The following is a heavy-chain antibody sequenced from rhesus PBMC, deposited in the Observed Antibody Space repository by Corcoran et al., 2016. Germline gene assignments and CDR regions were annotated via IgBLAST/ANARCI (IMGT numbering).Heavy chain of an antibody. CDR3: ARGGAQFYGLDS. Sequence: QVQLVQSGAEVKKPGAAVKLSCKASGYTLSIYDISWVRQAPGQGLGWMGGIIPLVGITNYADKFQGRVTITADTSTSTAYMELSSLRSEDTAVYYCARGGAQFYGLDSWGQGVVVTVSS. D-gene: IGHD3-3*01. J-gene: IGHJ6*01. CDR1: GYTLSIYD. CDR2: IIPLVGIT. V-gene: IGHV1-151*01.